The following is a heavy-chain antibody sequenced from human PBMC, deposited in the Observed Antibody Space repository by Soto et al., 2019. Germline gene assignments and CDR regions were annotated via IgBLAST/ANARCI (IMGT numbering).Heavy chain of an antibody. V-gene: IGHV5-51*01. CDR1: GYSFTSYW. D-gene: IGHD3-16*01. CDR3: ARRGGSTLYYYYGMDV. J-gene: IGHJ6*02. Sequence: GESLKISCKGSGYSFTSYWIGWVRQMPGKGLEWMGIIYPGDSDTRYSPSFQGQVTISADKSISTAYLQWSSLKASDTAMYYCARRGGSTLYYYYGMDVCGQGTTVTVSS. CDR2: IYPGDSDT.